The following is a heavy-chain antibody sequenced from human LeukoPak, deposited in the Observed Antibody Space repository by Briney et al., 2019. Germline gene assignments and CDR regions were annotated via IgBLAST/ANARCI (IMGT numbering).Heavy chain of an antibody. J-gene: IGHJ3*02. V-gene: IGHV3-73*01. CDR1: GFTFSGSA. D-gene: IGHD3-22*01. CDR2: IRSKANSYAT. Sequence: GGSLKLSCAVSGFTFSGSAMHWVRQASGKGLEWVGRIRSKANSYATAYAASVKGRFTISRDDSKNTAYLQMNSLKTEDTAVYYCRYYDSSASHDAFDIWGQGTMVTVSS. CDR3: RYYDSSASHDAFDI.